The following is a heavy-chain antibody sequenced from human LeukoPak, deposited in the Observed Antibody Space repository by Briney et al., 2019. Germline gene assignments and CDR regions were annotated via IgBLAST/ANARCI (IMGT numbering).Heavy chain of an antibody. Sequence: GGSLRLSCAASGFTLSSYWMTWARQAPGKGLEWVANIKQDGSEKYYVDSVKGRFTISRDNAKNSLYLQMNSLRAEDTAVYYCATVRSNYYYYYMDVWGKGTTVTVSS. V-gene: IGHV3-7*01. J-gene: IGHJ6*03. CDR3: ATVRSNYYYYYMDV. CDR1: GFTLSSYW. D-gene: IGHD1-14*01. CDR2: IKQDGSEK.